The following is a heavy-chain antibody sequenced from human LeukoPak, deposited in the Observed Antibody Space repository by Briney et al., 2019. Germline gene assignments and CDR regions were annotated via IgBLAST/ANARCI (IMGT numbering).Heavy chain of an antibody. CDR3: ARGGIQLWLPYYYYGMDV. CDR2: IYYSGST. Sequence: SETLSITCTVSGGSISSYCWSWIRQPPGKGLEWIGYIYYSGSTNYNPSLKSRVTISVDTSKNQFSLKLSSVTAADTAVYYCARGGIQLWLPYYYYGMDVWGQGTTVTVSS. CDR1: GGSISSYC. D-gene: IGHD5-18*01. V-gene: IGHV4-59*01. J-gene: IGHJ6*02.